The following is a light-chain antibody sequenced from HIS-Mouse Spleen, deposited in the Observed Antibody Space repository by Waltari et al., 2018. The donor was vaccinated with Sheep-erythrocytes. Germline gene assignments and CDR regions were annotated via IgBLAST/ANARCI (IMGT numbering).Light chain of an antibody. J-gene: IGKJ2*01. CDR2: WAS. V-gene: IGKV4-1*01. CDR3: QQYYSTPYT. CDR1: QSVLYSSNNKNY. Sequence: DIVMTQSPDSLAVSLGERATINCKSSQSVLYSSNNKNYLAWYQQKPGKPPKLLIYWASTQESGVPDQFSGSGSGTDFTLPISGLQAEDVAVYYCQQYYSTPYTFGQGTKLEIK.